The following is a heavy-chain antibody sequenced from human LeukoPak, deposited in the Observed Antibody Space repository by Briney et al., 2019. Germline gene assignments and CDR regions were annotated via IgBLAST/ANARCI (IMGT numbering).Heavy chain of an antibody. CDR3: ARDHPVADWAPDI. Sequence: PSDTLSLTCSVSGGSISSYSWTWIRQPPGKGLEWIGFIDYSGSSNYNPSLKGRVTISADPSTNHFSLNLTSVTAADTAFYFCARDHPVADWAPDIWGRGTMVTVSS. V-gene: IGHV4-59*12. D-gene: IGHD3-9*01. CDR1: GGSISSYS. J-gene: IGHJ3*02. CDR2: IDYSGSS.